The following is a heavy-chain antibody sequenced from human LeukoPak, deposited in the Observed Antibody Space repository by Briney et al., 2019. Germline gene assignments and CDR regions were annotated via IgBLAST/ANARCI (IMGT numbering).Heavy chain of an antibody. V-gene: IGHV4-39*07. J-gene: IGHJ4*02. CDR3: ARDRYYYDSSGYWGLDYFDY. D-gene: IGHD3-22*01. CDR2: IFYSGST. Sequence: SETLSLTCTVSGGSISTSNYYWGWIRQPPGKGLEWIGNIFYSGSTYYSPSLRSRVTISLDTSRNQFSLKLSSVTAADTAVYYCARDRYYYDSSGYWGLDYFDYWGQGTLVTVSS. CDR1: GGSISTSNYY.